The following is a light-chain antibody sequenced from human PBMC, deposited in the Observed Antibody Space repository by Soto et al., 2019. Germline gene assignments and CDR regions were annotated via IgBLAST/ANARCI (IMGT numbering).Light chain of an antibody. Sequence: EIVLTQSPATLSLSPGERATLSCRASQSVSNSLAWYQQKPGQAPRLLVYDASNRATGIPARFSGTGSGTDFTLTISSLEPEDFALYYCQQRSDWPLTFGGGTKVEIK. CDR2: DAS. J-gene: IGKJ4*01. CDR1: QSVSNS. CDR3: QQRSDWPLT. V-gene: IGKV3-11*01.